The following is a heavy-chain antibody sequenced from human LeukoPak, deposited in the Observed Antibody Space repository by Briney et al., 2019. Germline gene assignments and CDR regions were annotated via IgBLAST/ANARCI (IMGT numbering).Heavy chain of an antibody. D-gene: IGHD3-22*01. CDR2: ISSSGRTF. J-gene: IGHJ4*02. CDR1: GFTFDDYG. V-gene: IGHV3-48*03. Sequence: QPGGSLRLSCAASGFTFDDYGMSWVRQAPGKGLEWLSYISSSGRTFYYADSVKGRFTISRDNAKNSLYLQMNSLRAEDTAVYYCARDLRSSVVSRFDYWGQGTLVTVSS. CDR3: ARDLRSSVVSRFDY.